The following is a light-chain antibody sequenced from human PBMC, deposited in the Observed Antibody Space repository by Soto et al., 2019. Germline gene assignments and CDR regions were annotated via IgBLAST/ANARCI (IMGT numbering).Light chain of an antibody. Sequence: PAPPASGFPWQSVTIPPPRNNSDVGGYNYVSWYQQYPGRAPKLMIYEVTKRPSGVPDRFSGSKSGNTASLTVSGLQAEDEADYYCSSYAASNNFYFVFGGGTKVTVL. CDR1: NSDVGGYNY. CDR2: EVT. J-gene: IGLJ3*02. CDR3: SSYAASNNFYFV. V-gene: IGLV2-8*01.